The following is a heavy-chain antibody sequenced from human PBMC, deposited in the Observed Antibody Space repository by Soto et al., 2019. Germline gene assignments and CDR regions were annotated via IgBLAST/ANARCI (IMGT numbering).Heavy chain of an antibody. V-gene: IGHV4-59*01. CDR1: GFSLSRYC. D-gene: IGHD6-13*01. CDR3: ARGVRIAAAGTKFDY. CDR2: IYYSGST. J-gene: IGHJ4*02. Sequence: SETLSLTCTVPGFSLSRYCWRWIRQPPGKGLEWIGYIYYSGSTNYNPSLKSRVTISVDTSKSQFSLKLSSVTAADTAVYYCARGVRIAAAGTKFDYRGQGTLVTLSS.